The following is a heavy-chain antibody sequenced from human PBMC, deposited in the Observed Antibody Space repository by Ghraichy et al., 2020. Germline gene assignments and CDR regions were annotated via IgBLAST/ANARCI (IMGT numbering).Heavy chain of an antibody. CDR1: GYTFTSYA. CDR2: INAGNGNT. Sequence: ASVNVSCKASGYTFTSYAMHWVRQAPGQRLEWMGWINAGNGNTKYSQKFQGRVTITRDTSASTAYMELSSLRSEDTAVYYCARDGDYYGSGSYYNKMGNGWFDPWGQGTLVTVSS. CDR3: ARDGDYYGSGSYYNKMGNGWFDP. J-gene: IGHJ5*02. V-gene: IGHV1-3*01. D-gene: IGHD3-10*01.